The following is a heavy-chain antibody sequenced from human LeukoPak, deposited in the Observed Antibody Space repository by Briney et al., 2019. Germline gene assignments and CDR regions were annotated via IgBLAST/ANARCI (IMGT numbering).Heavy chain of an antibody. CDR3: ARHVPTVVPIDAFDI. J-gene: IGHJ3*02. CDR1: GGSISSYY. V-gene: IGHV4-59*08. CDR2: IYYSGST. D-gene: IGHD4-23*01. Sequence: SETLSLTCTVSGGSISSYYWSWIRQPPGKGLEWIGYIYYSGSTNYNPSLKSRVTISVDTSKNQFSLKLGSVTAADTAVYYCARHVPTVVPIDAFDIWGQGTMVTVSS.